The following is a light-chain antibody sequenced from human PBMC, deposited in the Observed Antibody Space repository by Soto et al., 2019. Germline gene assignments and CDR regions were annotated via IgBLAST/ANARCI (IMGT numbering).Light chain of an antibody. CDR1: QDIGSW. CDR2: GAS. J-gene: IGKJ5*01. CDR3: QQGGSFPIT. V-gene: IGKV1-12*01. Sequence: DIQMTQSPSSVSASVGDRVTITCRASQDIGSWLAWYQQKPGKAPDLLIYGASSLQSGVPSRFYGSGSGTDLTLTLSSLQPEDFATYYCQQGGSFPITFGQGTRLEIK.